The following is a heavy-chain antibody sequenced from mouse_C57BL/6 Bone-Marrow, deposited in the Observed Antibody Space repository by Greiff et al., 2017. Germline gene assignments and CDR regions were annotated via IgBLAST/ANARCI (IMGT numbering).Heavy chain of an antibody. V-gene: IGHV1-64*01. J-gene: IGHJ2*01. CDR2: IHPNCGST. CDR3: ARRYYGSYFDY. CDR1: GYTFTSYW. D-gene: IGHD1-1*01. Sequence: QVQLQQPGAELVKPGASVKLSCKASGYTFTSYWMHWVKQRPGQGLEWIGMIHPNCGSTNYNEKFKSKDTLTVDKSSSTAYMQLSSLTSEDSAVYYCARRYYGSYFDYWGQGTTLTVAS.